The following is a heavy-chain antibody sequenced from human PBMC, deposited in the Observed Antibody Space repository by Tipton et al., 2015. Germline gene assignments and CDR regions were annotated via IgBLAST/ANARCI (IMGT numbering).Heavy chain of an antibody. CDR3: ARDFHGSGMVHDMDV. D-gene: IGHD3-10*01. CDR1: GGSISSGKYY. CDR2: IYYTGNT. V-gene: IGHV4-61*01. J-gene: IGHJ6*02. Sequence: TLSLTCTVSGGSISSGKYYWSWIRQSPGKGLGWIGYIYYTGNTHYNPSLKSRVTIAVDTSKNQLSLKLSSVTTADTAVYHCARDFHGSGMVHDMDVWGQGTTVTVSS.